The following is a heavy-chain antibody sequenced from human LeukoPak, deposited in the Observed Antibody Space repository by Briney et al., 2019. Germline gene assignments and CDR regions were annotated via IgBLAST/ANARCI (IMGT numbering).Heavy chain of an antibody. D-gene: IGHD3-22*01. CDR1: GGSFSGYY. Sequence: PSETLSLTCAVYGGSFSGYYWSWIRQPPGKGLEWIGEINHSGSTNYNPSLKSRVTISVDTSKNQFSLKLSSVTAADTAVYYCARHSYDSSGYYYTGFDYWGQGTLVTVSS. V-gene: IGHV4-34*01. J-gene: IGHJ4*02. CDR2: INHSGST. CDR3: ARHSYDSSGYYYTGFDY.